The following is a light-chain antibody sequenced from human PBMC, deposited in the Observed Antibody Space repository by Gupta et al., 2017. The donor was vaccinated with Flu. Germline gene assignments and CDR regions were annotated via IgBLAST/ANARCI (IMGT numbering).Light chain of an antibody. CDR3: QQYNDYWWT. CDR2: KAS. CDR1: QSISVW. J-gene: IGKJ1*01. Sequence: PSTLSASVGDRVTITCRASQSISVWLAWYQQKPGKAPDLLIYKASTLQSGVPSRFSGSGPGTEFTLTINSLQPDDFATYYCQQYNDYWWTFGQGTKVEIK. V-gene: IGKV1-5*03.